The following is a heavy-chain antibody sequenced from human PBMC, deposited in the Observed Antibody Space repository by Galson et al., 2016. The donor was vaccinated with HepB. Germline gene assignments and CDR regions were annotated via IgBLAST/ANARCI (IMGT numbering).Heavy chain of an antibody. D-gene: IGHD6-19*01. CDR1: GFSVSGNY. Sequence: SLRLSCAASGFSVSGNYMSWVRQAPGKGLEWVSVLYPDGRTSYGDSVQALFALSRYQSPPILFLQLNSLRAADPAVYYCAQNSGWYGNGYFDLWGRGTLLTVSS. V-gene: IGHV3-66*01. CDR3: AQNSGWYGNGYFDL. J-gene: IGHJ2*01. CDR2: LYPDGRT.